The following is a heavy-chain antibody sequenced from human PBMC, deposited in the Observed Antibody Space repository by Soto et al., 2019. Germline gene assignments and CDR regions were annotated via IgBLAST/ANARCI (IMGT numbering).Heavy chain of an antibody. D-gene: IGHD3-22*01. Sequence: PGGSLRLSCAASGFTFSSYWMTWVRQAPGKGLEWVANIKQDGSEKYYVDSVKGRFTISRDNAKNSLYLQMNSLRAEDTAVFYCARGGDSSGYRIDYWGHGTLVTVSS. CDR3: ARGGDSSGYRIDY. J-gene: IGHJ4*01. CDR1: GFTFSSYW. CDR2: IKQDGSEK. V-gene: IGHV3-7*01.